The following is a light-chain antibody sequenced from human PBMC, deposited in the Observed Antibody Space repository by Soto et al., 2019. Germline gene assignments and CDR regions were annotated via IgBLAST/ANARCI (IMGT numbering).Light chain of an antibody. J-gene: IGKJ2*01. CDR2: AVS. CDR1: QSVSSIY. V-gene: IGKV3-20*01. Sequence: IVLTQSPGTLYLSPGERATLSCRASQSVSSIYLAWYQQKPCQAPRLLIFAVSSRETGIPDRFSGSGSGTDFTLTIRRLEAEDFAVYYCQQYDSSPYSFGQGTKLEIK. CDR3: QQYDSSPYS.